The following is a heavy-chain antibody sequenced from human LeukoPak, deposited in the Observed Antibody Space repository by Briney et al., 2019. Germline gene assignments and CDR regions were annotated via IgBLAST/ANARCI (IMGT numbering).Heavy chain of an antibody. D-gene: IGHD5-18*01. Sequence: GASVKVSCKASGYTFTSYSISWVRQAPGQGLEWMGWISTDNGNTDYAQNLQGRVTMTTDTSTSTAYMEVRSLRSDDTAVYYCARAYSYGYGPLDYWGQGTLVTVSS. CDR2: ISTDNGNT. CDR3: ARAYSYGYGPLDY. CDR1: GYTFTSYS. V-gene: IGHV1-18*01. J-gene: IGHJ4*02.